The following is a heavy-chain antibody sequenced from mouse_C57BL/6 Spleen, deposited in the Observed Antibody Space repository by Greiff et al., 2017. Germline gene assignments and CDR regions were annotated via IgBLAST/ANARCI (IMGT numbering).Heavy chain of an antibody. CDR3: ARRYYYAMDY. Sequence: EVQLVESGGGLVQPGGSLKLSCAASGFTFSDYYMYWVRQTPEKRLEWVAYISNGGGSTYYPATVKGRFTISRDNAKTTLYLQMSRLKSEDTAMYYCARRYYYAMDYWGQGTSVTVSS. V-gene: IGHV5-12*01. CDR1: GFTFSDYY. J-gene: IGHJ4*01. CDR2: ISNGGGST.